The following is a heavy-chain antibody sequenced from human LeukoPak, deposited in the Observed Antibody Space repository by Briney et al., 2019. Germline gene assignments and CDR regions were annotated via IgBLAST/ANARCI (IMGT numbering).Heavy chain of an antibody. CDR1: GGSISSSNYY. CDR3: ARFSRDGYNPEGY. J-gene: IGHJ4*02. Sequence: SETLSLTCTVSGGSISSSNYYWGWIRQPPGKGLEWIGSIYYSGSTYYSPSLKSRLTISVDTSKNQFSLKLSSVTAADTAMYYCARFSRDGYNPEGYWGQGTLVTVSS. D-gene: IGHD5-24*01. V-gene: IGHV4-39*07. CDR2: IYYSGST.